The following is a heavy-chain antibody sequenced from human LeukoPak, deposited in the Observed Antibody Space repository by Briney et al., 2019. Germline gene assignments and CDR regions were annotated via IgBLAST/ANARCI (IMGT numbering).Heavy chain of an antibody. Sequence: SETLSLTCTVSGGSISSGDYCWSWIRQPPGKGLEWIGYIYYSGSTYYNPSLKSRVTISVDTSKNQFSLKLSSVTAADTAVYYCARDGELGYCSSTSCSPAYAFDIWGQGTIVTVSS. D-gene: IGHD2-2*01. CDR1: GGSISSGDYC. CDR3: ARDGELGYCSSTSCSPAYAFDI. J-gene: IGHJ3*02. CDR2: IYYSGST. V-gene: IGHV4-30-4*08.